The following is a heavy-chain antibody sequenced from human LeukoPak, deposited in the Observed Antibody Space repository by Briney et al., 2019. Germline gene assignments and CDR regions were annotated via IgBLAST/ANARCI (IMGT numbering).Heavy chain of an antibody. CDR1: GYTFTSYD. V-gene: IGHV1-8*01. CDR2: MNPNSGNT. J-gene: IGHJ3*02. Sequence: GASVKVSCKASGYTFTSYDINWVRQATGQGLEWMGWMNPNSGNTGYAQKFQGRVTMTRNTSISTAYMELSSLRSEDTAVHYCASATRAQDAFDIWGQGTMVTVSS. CDR3: ASATRAQDAFDI.